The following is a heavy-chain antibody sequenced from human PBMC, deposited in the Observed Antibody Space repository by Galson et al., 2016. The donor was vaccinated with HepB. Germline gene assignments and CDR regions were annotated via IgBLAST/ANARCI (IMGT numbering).Heavy chain of an antibody. CDR2: ISTDSTYI. CDR3: ARTLDRFIRDGMDV. D-gene: IGHD3-16*01. Sequence: SLRLSCAASGFTFSSHSMNWVRQAPGKGLEWVSCISTDSTYIYYADSLKGRFTVSRDNAKKSLYLQMNDLRAEDTAVYYCARTLDRFIRDGMDVWGQGTTVTVSS. J-gene: IGHJ6*02. CDR1: GFTFSSHS. V-gene: IGHV3-21*01.